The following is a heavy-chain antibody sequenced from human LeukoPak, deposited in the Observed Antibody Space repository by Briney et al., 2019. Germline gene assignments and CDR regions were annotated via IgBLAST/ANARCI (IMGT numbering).Heavy chain of an antibody. D-gene: IGHD5-24*01. V-gene: IGHV4-59*01. CDR1: GGSISSYY. CDR3: ARGMATMGDY. J-gene: IGHJ4*02. CDR2: IYYSGST. Sequence: SETLSLTCSVSGGSISSYYWSWIRQPPGKGLEWIGYIYYSGSTNYNPSLKSRVTISVDTSKNQFSLKLSSVTAADTAVYYCARGMATMGDYWGQGTLVTVSS.